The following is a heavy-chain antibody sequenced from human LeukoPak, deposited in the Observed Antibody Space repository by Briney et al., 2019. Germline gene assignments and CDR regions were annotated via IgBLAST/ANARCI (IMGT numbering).Heavy chain of an antibody. J-gene: IGHJ6*03. CDR2: INPSGGST. CDR1: GYTFTSYY. Sequence: ASVKVPCKASGYTFTSYYMHWVRQAPGQGLEWMGIINPSGGSTSYAQKFQGRVTMTRDMSTSTVYMELSSLRSEDTAVYYCARAHIYYYMDVWGKGTTVTVSS. CDR3: ARAHIYYYMDV. V-gene: IGHV1-46*01. D-gene: IGHD2-21*01.